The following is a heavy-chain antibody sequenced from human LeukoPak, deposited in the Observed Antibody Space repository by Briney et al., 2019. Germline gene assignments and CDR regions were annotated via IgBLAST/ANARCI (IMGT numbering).Heavy chain of an antibody. CDR2: IKQDGSKK. CDR1: GFTFSGTW. D-gene: IGHD2-15*01. Sequence: GGSLRLSCAASGFTFSGTWMSWVRQAPGKGLEWVANIKQDGSKKFYVDSVKGRFTISRDNAKNSLYLEMNNLRAEDTAIYYCARDTPLGCFDYWGQGTLVTVSS. CDR3: ARDTPLGCFDY. V-gene: IGHV3-7*01. J-gene: IGHJ4*02.